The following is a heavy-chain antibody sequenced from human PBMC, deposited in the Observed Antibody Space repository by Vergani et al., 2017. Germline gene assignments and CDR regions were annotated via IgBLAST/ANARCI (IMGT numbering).Heavy chain of an antibody. CDR2: ISYSGDT. V-gene: IGHV4-34*01. CDR1: GGSFSGYY. CDR3: ARVSCSSTSCYQRFDD. D-gene: IGHD2-2*01. Sequence: QVQLQQWGAGLLKPSETLSLTCAVYGGSFSGYYWSWIRQTPGMGLGWIGQISYSGDTNYSPSLTSRLTISIDTSKNQFSLKVNSVTAADTAMYYCARVSCSSTSCYQRFDDWEQGTLVTVSS. J-gene: IGHJ4*02.